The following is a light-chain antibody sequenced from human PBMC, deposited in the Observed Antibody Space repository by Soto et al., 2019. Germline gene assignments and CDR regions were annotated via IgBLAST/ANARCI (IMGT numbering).Light chain of an antibody. CDR3: CSYTSSSIRV. CDR2: EVR. Sequence: QSALTQPASVSGSLGQSITISCTGSNRDIGAYNLVSWYQQHPGKAPKLIIYEVRNRPSGVSNRLSGSKSGNTASLTISGLQADDEADYYCCSYTSSSIRVFGGGTKVTVL. V-gene: IGLV2-14*01. CDR1: NRDIGAYNL. J-gene: IGLJ3*02.